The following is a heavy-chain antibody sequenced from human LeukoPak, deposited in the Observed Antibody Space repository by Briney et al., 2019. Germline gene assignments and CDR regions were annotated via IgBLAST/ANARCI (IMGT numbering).Heavy chain of an antibody. V-gene: IGHV3-21*01. CDR2: ISSSSSYI. Sequence: PGGSLRLSCAASGFTFSSYSMNWVRQAPGKGLECVSSISSSSSYIYYADSVKGRFTISRDNAKNSLYLQMNSLRAEDTAVYYCARDYQPVVVPAATGYYYGMDVWGKGTTVTVSS. J-gene: IGHJ6*04. CDR1: GFTFSSYS. CDR3: ARDYQPVVVPAATGYYYGMDV. D-gene: IGHD2-2*01.